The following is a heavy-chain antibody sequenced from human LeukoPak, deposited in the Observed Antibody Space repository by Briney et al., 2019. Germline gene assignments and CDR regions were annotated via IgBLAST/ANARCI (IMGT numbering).Heavy chain of an antibody. CDR2: IIPIFGIA. CDR1: GGTFSSYA. J-gene: IGHJ5*02. Sequence: ASVKVSCKAAGGTFSSYAISWLRQAPGQGLERMGRIIPIFGIANYAQKFQGRVTITADKSTSTAYMELSSLRSEDTAVYYCARDSTAVAGGNWFDPWGQGTLVTVSS. V-gene: IGHV1-69*04. D-gene: IGHD6-19*01. CDR3: ARDSTAVAGGNWFDP.